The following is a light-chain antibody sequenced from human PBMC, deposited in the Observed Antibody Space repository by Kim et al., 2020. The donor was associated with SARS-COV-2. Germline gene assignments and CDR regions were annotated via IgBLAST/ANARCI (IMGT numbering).Light chain of an antibody. Sequence: ATINCKTSQSVLSSSNNKNFLGWYQKKPGQPPKLLIYWASTPESGVPDRFSGSGSETDFTLTINSLQAEDVAVYYCQQYFGPTLTFGGGTEVEIK. CDR3: QQYFGPTLT. V-gene: IGKV4-1*01. CDR1: QSVLSSSNNKNF. CDR2: WAS. J-gene: IGKJ4*01.